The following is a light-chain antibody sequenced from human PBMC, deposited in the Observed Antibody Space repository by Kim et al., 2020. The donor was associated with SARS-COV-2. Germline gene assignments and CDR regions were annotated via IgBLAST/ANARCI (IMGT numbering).Light chain of an antibody. J-gene: IGLJ2*01. Sequence: GQSVTISCTGTSRDVGSYNRVSWYQQPPGTAPKLIIYEVSDRPSGVPHRFSGSKSGNTASLTISWLQTEDEADYYCSSYTSSSTLIFGGGTQLTVL. CDR1: SRDVGSYNR. V-gene: IGLV2-18*02. CDR2: EVS. CDR3: SSYTSSSTLI.